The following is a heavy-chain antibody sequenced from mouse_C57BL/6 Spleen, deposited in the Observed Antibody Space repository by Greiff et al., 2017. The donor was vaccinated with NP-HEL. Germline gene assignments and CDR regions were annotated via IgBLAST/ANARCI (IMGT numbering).Heavy chain of an antibody. D-gene: IGHD1-1*01. V-gene: IGHV1-55*01. J-gene: IGHJ2*01. CDR2: IYPGSGST. CDR3: ARYYYGSSAFDD. CDR1: GYTFTSYW. Sequence: QVQLQQSGAELVKPGASVKMSCKASGYTFTSYWITWVKQRPGQGLEWIGDIYPGSGSTNYNEKFKSKATLTVDTSSSTAYMQLSSLTSEDSAVYYCARYYYGSSAFDDWGQGTTLTVSS.